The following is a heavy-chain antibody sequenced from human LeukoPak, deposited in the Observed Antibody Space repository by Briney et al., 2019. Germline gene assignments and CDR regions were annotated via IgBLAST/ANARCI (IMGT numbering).Heavy chain of an antibody. CDR3: ARGGTSGWRTPNDDY. CDR1: GYTFTSYG. Sequence: ASVTVSFKASGYTFTSYGISWVRQAPGQGLEWMGWISAYNGNTNYAQKLQGRVTMTTDTSTSTAYMELRSLRSDDTAIYYCARGGTSGWRTPNDDYWGQGTLVTVSS. D-gene: IGHD6-19*01. J-gene: IGHJ4*02. V-gene: IGHV1-18*01. CDR2: ISAYNGNT.